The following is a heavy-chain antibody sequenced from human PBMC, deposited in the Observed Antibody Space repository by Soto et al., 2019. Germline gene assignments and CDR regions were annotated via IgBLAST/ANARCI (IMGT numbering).Heavy chain of an antibody. Sequence: GASVKVSCKVSGYTLNDLSIHWVRQAPGQRLEWMGWINAGSGNTRYSQKFQGRVTMTRDTSANTAYMELSSLRSEDTAVFYCARSVAGTTLSAFDVWGQGAKVTVSS. CDR2: INAGSGNT. J-gene: IGHJ3*01. D-gene: IGHD1-7*01. V-gene: IGHV1-3*01. CDR1: GYTLNDLS. CDR3: ARSVAGTTLSAFDV.